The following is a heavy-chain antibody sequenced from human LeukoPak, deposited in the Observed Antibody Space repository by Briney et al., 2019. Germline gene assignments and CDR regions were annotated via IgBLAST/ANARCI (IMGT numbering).Heavy chain of an antibody. CDR3: PTDPAVNWTDWNDAGCFDP. D-gene: IGHD1-1*01. CDR1: GFTFSDFW. J-gene: IGHJ5*02. CDR2: IDPDETST. V-gene: IGHV3-74*01. Sequence: GGSLRLSCEASGFTFSDFWMHWVRQVPGKWLEWVSRIDPDETSTKYGDSVRRRFISSRDNAKKILYLQTHSVRPEHTAVYYCPTDPAVNWTDWNDAGCFDPWGQGTLVTVSS.